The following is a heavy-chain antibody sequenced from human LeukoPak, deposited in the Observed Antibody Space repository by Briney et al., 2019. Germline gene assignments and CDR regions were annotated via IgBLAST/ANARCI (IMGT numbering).Heavy chain of an antibody. D-gene: IGHD3-9*01. CDR2: IYSGGST. Sequence: GGSQRLSCAVSGFTVSSNYMSWVRQAPGKGLEWVSLIYSGGSTYYADSVKGRFTISRDNSKNTLYLQMNRLRAEDTAVYYCAKCPTNYDTLTGYYPFDYWGQGTLVTVST. CDR3: AKCPTNYDTLTGYYPFDY. J-gene: IGHJ4*02. V-gene: IGHV3-53*01. CDR1: GFTVSSNY.